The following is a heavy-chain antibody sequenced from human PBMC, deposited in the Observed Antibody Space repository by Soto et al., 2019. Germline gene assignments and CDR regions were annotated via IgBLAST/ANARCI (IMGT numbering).Heavy chain of an antibody. J-gene: IGHJ4*02. CDR3: ARIVTVVPPYHFDS. CDR1: GFTFSSYS. CDR2: ISSSISDI. D-gene: IGHD2-15*01. Sequence: PGGSLRLSCAASGFTFSSYSMNWVRQAPGKGLEWVSSISSSISDIYYADSVKGRFTISRDNAKNSLYLQMNSLRAEDTAVYYCARIVTVVPPYHFDSWGQGTVVTVSS. V-gene: IGHV3-21*01.